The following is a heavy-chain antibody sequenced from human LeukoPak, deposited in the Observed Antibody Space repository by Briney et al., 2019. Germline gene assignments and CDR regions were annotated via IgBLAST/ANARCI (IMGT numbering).Heavy chain of an antibody. CDR2: IQSDGSKT. CDR3: ARTVYSESDDAYYPTFDS. Sequence: GGSLRLSCAASGFDFSNYWMHWVRQAPGKGPVWVSRIQSDGSKTGYADSVKGRFTISRDNAKKALYLQMNTLRAQDTGFVYCARTVYSESDDAYYPTFDSCGQGTLVTVSS. CDR1: GFDFSNYW. V-gene: IGHV3-74*01. D-gene: IGHD3-22*01. J-gene: IGHJ4*02.